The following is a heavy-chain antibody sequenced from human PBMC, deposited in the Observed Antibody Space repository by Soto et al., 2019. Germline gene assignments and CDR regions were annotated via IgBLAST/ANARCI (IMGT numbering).Heavy chain of an antibody. Sequence: SETLSLTFTVSGGSISSSSYYWGWIRQPPGKGLEWIGRIYYSGSTYYNPSLKSRVTISVDTSKNQFSLKLSSVTAADTAVYYCAREAARGFNGMDVWGQGTTVTVSS. D-gene: IGHD6-6*01. CDR3: AREAARGFNGMDV. CDR2: IYYSGST. V-gene: IGHV4-39*02. J-gene: IGHJ6*02. CDR1: GGSISSSSYY.